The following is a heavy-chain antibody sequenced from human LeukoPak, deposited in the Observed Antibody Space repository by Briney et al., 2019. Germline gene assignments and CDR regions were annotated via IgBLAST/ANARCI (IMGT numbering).Heavy chain of an antibody. CDR1: GFTFSSYA. V-gene: IGHV3-23*01. D-gene: IGHD3-3*01. J-gene: IGHJ4*02. CDR3: AKALRFLEWLLDSGFDY. Sequence: GGSLRLSCAASGFTFSSYAMSWVRQAPGKGLEWVSAISGSGGSTYYADSVKGRFTISRDNSKNTLYLQMNSLRAEDTAVYYCAKALRFLEWLLDSGFDYWGQGTLVTVSS. CDR2: ISGSGGST.